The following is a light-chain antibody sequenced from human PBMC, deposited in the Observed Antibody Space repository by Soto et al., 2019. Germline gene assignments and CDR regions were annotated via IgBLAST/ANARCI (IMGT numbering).Light chain of an antibody. CDR2: DNN. CDR1: SSNTGNNY. Sequence: QSVLTQPPSVSAAPGQKVTISCFGSSSNTGNNYVSWYQQLPGTAPKLLIYDNNKRPSGIPDRFSGSKSGTSATLGITGLQTGDEADYYCGTWDSSLSAVVFGGGTKVTVL. J-gene: IGLJ2*01. V-gene: IGLV1-51*01. CDR3: GTWDSSLSAVV.